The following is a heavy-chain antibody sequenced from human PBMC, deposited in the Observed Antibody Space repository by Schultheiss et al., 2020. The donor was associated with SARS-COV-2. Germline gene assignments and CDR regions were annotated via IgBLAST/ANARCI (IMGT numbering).Heavy chain of an antibody. Sequence: GGSLRLSCAASGFTFSSYWMSWVRQAPGKGLEWVANIKQDGSEKYYVDSVKGRFTISRDNAKNSLFLQMNSLRVEDTAVYFCARERTSGPFLDFWGQGTLVTVSS. D-gene: IGHD2-2*01. J-gene: IGHJ4*02. CDR3: ARERTSGPFLDF. CDR2: IKQDGSEK. CDR1: GFTFSSYW. V-gene: IGHV3-7*01.